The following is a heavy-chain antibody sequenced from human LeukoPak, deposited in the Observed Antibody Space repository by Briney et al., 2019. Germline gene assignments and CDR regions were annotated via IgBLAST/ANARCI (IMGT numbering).Heavy chain of an antibody. D-gene: IGHD5-24*01. CDR1: GGSISSGDYY. Sequence: SQTLSLTCTVSGGSISSGDYYWSWIRQPPGKGLEWIVYIYYSGSTYYNPSLKSRVTISVDTSKNQFSLKLSSVTAADTAVYYCARYRSRDGYNSWGQGALVTVSS. J-gene: IGHJ4*02. V-gene: IGHV4-30-4*08. CDR3: ARYRSRDGYNS. CDR2: IYYSGST.